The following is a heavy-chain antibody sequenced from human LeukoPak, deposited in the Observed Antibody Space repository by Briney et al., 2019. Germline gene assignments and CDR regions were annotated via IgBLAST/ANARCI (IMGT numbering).Heavy chain of an antibody. J-gene: IGHJ4*02. CDR2: IYTGGST. CDR3: ASSSTWYYFDY. Sequence: GGSLRLSCAASGFTVNSNYMSWVRQAPGKGLEWVSVIYTGGSTYYSDSVKGRFTISRDNSKNTLYLQMNSLRAEDTAVYYCASSSTWYYFDYWGQGTLVTVSS. V-gene: IGHV3-66*01. D-gene: IGHD6-19*01. CDR1: GFTVNSNY.